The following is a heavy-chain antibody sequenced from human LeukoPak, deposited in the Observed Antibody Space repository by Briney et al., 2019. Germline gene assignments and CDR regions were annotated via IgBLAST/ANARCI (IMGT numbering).Heavy chain of an antibody. J-gene: IGHJ4*02. CDR2: IYYSGST. Sequence: SENLSLTCTVSGGSISSSSYYWGWIRQPPGKGLEWIGSIYYSGSTYYNPSLKSRVTISVDTSKNQFSLKLSSVTAADTAVYYCAGTSLYSSSWYFGYWGQGTLVTVSS. CDR3: AGTSLYSSSWYFGY. V-gene: IGHV4-39*01. CDR1: GGSISSSSYY. D-gene: IGHD6-13*01.